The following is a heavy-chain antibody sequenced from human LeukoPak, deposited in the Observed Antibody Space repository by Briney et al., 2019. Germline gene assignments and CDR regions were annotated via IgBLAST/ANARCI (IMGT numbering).Heavy chain of an antibody. J-gene: IGHJ6*02. Sequence: SETLSLTCAVYGGSFSGYYWSWIRQPPGKGLEWIGEINHSGSTNYNPSLKSRVTISVDTSKSQFSLKLSSVTAADTAVYYCARFPLYYYGSGSPPYYGMDVWGQGTTVTVSS. CDR1: GGSFSGYY. V-gene: IGHV4-34*01. CDR2: INHSGST. D-gene: IGHD3-10*01. CDR3: ARFPLYYYGSGSPPYYGMDV.